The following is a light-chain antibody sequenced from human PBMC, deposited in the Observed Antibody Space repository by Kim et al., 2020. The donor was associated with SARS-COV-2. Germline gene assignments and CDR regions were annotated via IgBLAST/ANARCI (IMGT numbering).Light chain of an antibody. CDR1: QSVSSSY. J-gene: IGKJ2*01. CDR2: GAS. CDR3: QHYDSSLLYT. V-gene: IGKV3-20*01. Sequence: EIVLTQSPGTLSLSPGERATLSCRASQSVSSSYLAWYQQKPGQAPRLVIYGASSRATGIPDRFSGSGSGTDFTLTISRLEPEDFAVYYCQHYDSSLLYTFGQGTKLEI.